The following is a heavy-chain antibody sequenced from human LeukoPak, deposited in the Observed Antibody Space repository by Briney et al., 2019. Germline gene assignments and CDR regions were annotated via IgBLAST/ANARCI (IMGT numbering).Heavy chain of an antibody. V-gene: IGHV3-30*04. J-gene: IGHJ4*02. CDR1: GFTFSSYA. D-gene: IGHD5-12*01. CDR3: ARGLRAGFDY. CDR2: ISYDGSNK. Sequence: GGSLRLSCAASGFTFSSYAMHWVRQAPGKGLEWVAVISYDGSNKYYADSVKGRFTISRDNSKNTLYLQMNSLRAEDTAVYYCARGLRAGFDYWGQGTLVTVSS.